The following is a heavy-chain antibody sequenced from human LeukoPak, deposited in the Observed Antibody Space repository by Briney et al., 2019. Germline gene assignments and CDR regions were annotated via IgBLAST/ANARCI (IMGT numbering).Heavy chain of an antibody. J-gene: IGHJ1*01. Sequence: ASVKVSCKASGYTFTGYYMHWVRQAPGRGLEWMGWINPNSGGTKYAKKFQGRVTMTRDTSISTGYMELSRLRSDDTAVYYCARGEVSSWYDYFQHWGQGSLVTVSS. D-gene: IGHD6-13*01. CDR2: INPNSGGT. CDR1: GYTFTGYY. CDR3: ARGEVSSWYDYFQH. V-gene: IGHV1-2*02.